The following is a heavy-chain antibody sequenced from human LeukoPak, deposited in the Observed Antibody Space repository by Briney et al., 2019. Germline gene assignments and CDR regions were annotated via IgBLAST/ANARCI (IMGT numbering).Heavy chain of an antibody. CDR2: IKSKTDGGTT. CDR1: GFTVSSNY. Sequence: KPGGSLRLSCAASGFTVSSNYMSWVRQAPGKGLEWVGRIKSKTDGGTTDYAAPVKGRFTISRDDSKNTLYLQMNSLKTEDTAVYYCTTDPEWLLRPFDYWGQGTLVTVSS. V-gene: IGHV3-15*01. D-gene: IGHD3-3*01. CDR3: TTDPEWLLRPFDY. J-gene: IGHJ4*02.